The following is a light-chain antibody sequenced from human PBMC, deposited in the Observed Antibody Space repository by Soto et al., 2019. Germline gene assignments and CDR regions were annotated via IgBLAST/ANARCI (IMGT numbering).Light chain of an antibody. Sequence: EIVMTQSPVTLSVSPGERATLSCRASQNISRSLAWYQQKPGQGPSLLIYGTSTRAGGVPARFTGGGSGTDFTLTITSLEPEDFAVYYCQQRNPLTFGGGTKVDIK. CDR2: GTS. CDR3: QQRNPLT. CDR1: QNISRS. V-gene: IGKV3-15*01. J-gene: IGKJ4*01.